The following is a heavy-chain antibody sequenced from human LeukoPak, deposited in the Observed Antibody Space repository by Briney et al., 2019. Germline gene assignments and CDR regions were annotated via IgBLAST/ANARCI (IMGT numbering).Heavy chain of an antibody. J-gene: IGHJ5*02. CDR1: GYTFTGYY. D-gene: IGHD3-9*01. CDR3: AREEPDVLRYFDWFRQNWFVP. V-gene: IGHV1-2*02. CDR2: INPKSGGT. Sequence: GASVKVSCKASGYTFTGYYIHWVRQAPGQGLEWMGWINPKSGGTNYAQHFKGRVTMTRDTSISTAYMELSRLRSDDTAVYYCAREEPDVLRYFDWFRQNWFVPWGQGTLVTVSS.